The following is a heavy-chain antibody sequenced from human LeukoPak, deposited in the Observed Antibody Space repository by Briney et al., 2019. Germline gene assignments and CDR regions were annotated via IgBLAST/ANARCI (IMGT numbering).Heavy chain of an antibody. CDR1: GYTFTNYL. CDR3: ARERGVQLERKLDH. V-gene: IGHV1-2*02. Sequence: GASVKVSCKASGYTFTNYLLHWVRQAPGQGLEWMGWINPYTGGTNYAQKFQGRVTMPRDSSISTAYMELSSLTSDDTAVYYCARERGVQLERKLDHWGQGTLVTVSS. J-gene: IGHJ4*02. CDR2: INPYTGGT. D-gene: IGHD1-1*01.